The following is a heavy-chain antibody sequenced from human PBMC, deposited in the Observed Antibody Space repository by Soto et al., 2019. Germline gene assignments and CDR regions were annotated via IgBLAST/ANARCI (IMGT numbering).Heavy chain of an antibody. J-gene: IGHJ6*02. D-gene: IGHD3-10*01. CDR3: AKGLSGYYYYGMDV. Sequence: PGGSLRLSCAASGFTFDDYTMHWVRQAPGKGLEWVSLISWDGGSTYYADSVKGRFTISRDNSKNSLYLQMNSLRTEDTALYYYAKGLSGYYYYGMDVWGQGTTVTVSS. V-gene: IGHV3-43*01. CDR2: ISWDGGST. CDR1: GFTFDDYT.